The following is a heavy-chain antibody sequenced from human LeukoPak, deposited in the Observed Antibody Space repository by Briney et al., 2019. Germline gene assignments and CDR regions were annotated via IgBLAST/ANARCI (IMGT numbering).Heavy chain of an antibody. J-gene: IGHJ6*02. D-gene: IGHD3-10*01. CDR2: IYYSGST. CDR1: GGSISSSSYY. V-gene: IGHV4-39*07. Sequence: PSETLSLTCTVSGGSISSSSYYWGWIRQPPGKGLEWIGSIYYSGSTYYNPSLKSRVTISVDTSKNQFSLKLSSVTAADTAVYYCARDQSRRITMVRGVIPAGTGMDVWGQGTTVTVSS. CDR3: ARDQSRRITMVRGVIPAGTGMDV.